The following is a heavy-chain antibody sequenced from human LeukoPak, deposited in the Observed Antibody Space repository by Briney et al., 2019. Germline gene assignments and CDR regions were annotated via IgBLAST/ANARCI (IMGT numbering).Heavy chain of an antibody. V-gene: IGHV2-5*01. D-gene: IGHD3-22*01. CDR3: ARRQANYYDSSGYFNYYFDY. CDR1: GFSLSTSGVG. Sequence: SGPTLVNPTQTLTLTCTFSGFSLSTSGVGVDWIRQAPGKALEWLALIYWYDDKRYSPSLKSRLTITKDTSKNQVVLTLTHMDPVDTATYYCARRQANYYDSSGYFNYYFDYWGQGTLVTVSS. J-gene: IGHJ4*02. CDR2: IYWYDDK.